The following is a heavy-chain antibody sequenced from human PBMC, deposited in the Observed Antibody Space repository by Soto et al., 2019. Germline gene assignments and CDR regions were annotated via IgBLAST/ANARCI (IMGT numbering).Heavy chain of an antibody. CDR3: ARPEYSSSSYGMDV. V-gene: IGHV3-48*02. CDR2: ISSSSSTI. J-gene: IGHJ6*02. D-gene: IGHD6-6*01. Sequence: GGSLRLSCAASGFTFSSYSMNWVRQALGKGLEWVSYISSSSSTIYYADSVKGRFTISRDNAKNSLYLQMNSLRDEDTAVYYCARPEYSSSSYGMDVWGQGTTVPSP. CDR1: GFTFSSYS.